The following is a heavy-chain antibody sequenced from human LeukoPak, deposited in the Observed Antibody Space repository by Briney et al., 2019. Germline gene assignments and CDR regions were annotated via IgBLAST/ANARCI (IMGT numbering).Heavy chain of an antibody. Sequence: GGSLRLFCAASGFTFSSYSMNWVRQAPGKGLEWVSSISSSSSYIYYADSVKGRFTISRDNAKNSLYLQMNSLRAEDTAVYYCARVTHHMVRGVIDYWGQGTLVTVSS. V-gene: IGHV3-21*01. D-gene: IGHD3-10*01. CDR2: ISSSSSYI. CDR1: GFTFSSYS. CDR3: ARVTHHMVRGVIDY. J-gene: IGHJ4*02.